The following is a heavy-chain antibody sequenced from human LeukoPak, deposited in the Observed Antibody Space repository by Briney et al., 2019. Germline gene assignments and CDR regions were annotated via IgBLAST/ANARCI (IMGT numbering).Heavy chain of an antibody. CDR1: GYTFTSYD. J-gene: IGHJ6*03. D-gene: IGHD2-2*01. CDR3: ARGDKYCSSTSCYLMDV. Sequence: ASVKVSCKASGYTFTSYDINWVRQATGQGLEWMGWMNTNSGNTGYAQKFQGRVTITRNTSISTAYMELSSLRSEDTAVYYCARGDKYCSSTSCYLMDVWGKGTTVTVSS. CDR2: MNTNSGNT. V-gene: IGHV1-8*03.